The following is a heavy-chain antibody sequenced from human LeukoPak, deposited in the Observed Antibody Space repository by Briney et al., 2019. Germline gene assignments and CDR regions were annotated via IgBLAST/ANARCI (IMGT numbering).Heavy chain of an antibody. J-gene: IGHJ3*02. V-gene: IGHV3-7*01. Sequence: PGGSLRLSCTASGFNLGSYWMTWLRQAPGRGREWVAKIRHDGSRIHYVDAVRGRFTISRYNAKNSVYLQVDSLRVEDTAVYFCARDQNPGKFGQYYDAFDIWGQGTLVTVSP. CDR2: IRHDGSRI. D-gene: IGHD3-10*01. CDR3: ARDQNPGKFGQYYDAFDI. CDR1: GFNLGSYW.